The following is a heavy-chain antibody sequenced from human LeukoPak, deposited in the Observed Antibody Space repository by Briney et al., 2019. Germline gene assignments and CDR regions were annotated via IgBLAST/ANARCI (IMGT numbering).Heavy chain of an antibody. CDR2: IYYSGST. D-gene: IGHD3/OR15-3a*01. J-gene: IGHJ3*02. V-gene: IGHV4-39*07. CDR3: ARSRVGHDAFDI. CDR1: GGSISSSSYY. Sequence: SETLSLTCTVSGGSISSSSYYWGWIRQPPGKGLEWIGSIYYSGSTYYNPSLKSRVTISVDTSKNQFSLKLSSVTAADTAVYYCARSRVGHDAFDIWGQGTMVTVSS.